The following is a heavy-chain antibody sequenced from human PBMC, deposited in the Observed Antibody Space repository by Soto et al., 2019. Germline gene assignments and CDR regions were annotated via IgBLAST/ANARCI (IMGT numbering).Heavy chain of an antibody. J-gene: IGHJ6*02. CDR1: GFTFSSYG. D-gene: IGHD6-25*01. CDR3: ARSSEAAGNLDV. CDR2: IWYDGSNK. V-gene: IGHV3-33*01. Sequence: PGGSLRLSCAASGFTFSSYGMNWVRQAPGKGLEWVAVIWYDGSNKYYADSVKGRSTISRDNSKNTLYLQMNSLRAEDTAVYYCARSSEAAGNLDVWGQGTTVTVSS.